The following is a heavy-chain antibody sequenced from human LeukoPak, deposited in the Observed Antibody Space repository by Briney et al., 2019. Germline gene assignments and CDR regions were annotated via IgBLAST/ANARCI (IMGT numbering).Heavy chain of an antibody. CDR2: IYASGST. J-gene: IGHJ3*02. D-gene: IGHD3-9*01. Sequence: SSETLSLTCTVSGSSIRSYYWSWIRQPAGKGLEWIGRIYASGSTKYNPSLKSRVTMSVDTSKNQSSLKLSSVTAADTAVYYCARGDYDILTGYPIGAFDIWGQGTTVIVSS. V-gene: IGHV4-4*07. CDR1: GSSIRSYY. CDR3: ARGDYDILTGYPIGAFDI.